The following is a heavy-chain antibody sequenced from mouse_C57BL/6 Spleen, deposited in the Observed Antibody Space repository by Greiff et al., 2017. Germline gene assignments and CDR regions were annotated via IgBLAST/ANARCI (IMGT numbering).Heavy chain of an antibody. V-gene: IGHV5-17*01. CDR1: GFTFSDYG. J-gene: IGHJ2*01. Sequence: EVHLVESGGGLVKPGGSLKLSCAASGFTFSDYGMHWVRQAPEKGLEWVAYISSGSSTIYYADTVKGRFTISRDNAKNTLFLQMTSLRSEDTAMYYCARPNWDVFDYWGQGTTLTVSS. CDR2: ISSGSSTI. D-gene: IGHD4-1*01. CDR3: ARPNWDVFDY.